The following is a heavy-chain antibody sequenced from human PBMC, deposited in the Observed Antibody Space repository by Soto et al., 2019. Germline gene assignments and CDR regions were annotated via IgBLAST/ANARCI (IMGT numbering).Heavy chain of an antibody. Sequence: EGQLLQSGGDLVQPGGSLRLSCAGSGLTLRSYAMTWIRQTPEKGLEWVSTITGRSAVPSYADSVNGRFTVSRDNSKNTLYLQMNSLRPNDTAIYYCAKGGPFTGGFDPWGQGTLVTVSA. J-gene: IGHJ5*02. V-gene: IGHV3-23*01. D-gene: IGHD3-16*01. CDR3: AKGGPFTGGFDP. CDR2: ITGRSAVP. CDR1: GLTLRSYA.